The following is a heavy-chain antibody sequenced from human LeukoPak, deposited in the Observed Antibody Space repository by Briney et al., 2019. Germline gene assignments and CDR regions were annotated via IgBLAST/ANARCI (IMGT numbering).Heavy chain of an antibody. J-gene: IGHJ4*02. V-gene: IGHV3-23*01. Sequence: GGSLRLSCAASGFTFSSYAMSWVRQAPGKGLEWVSAISGSGGSTYYADSVKGRFTISRDNSKNTLYLQMNSLRAEDTAVYYCAKDEIWFGGFHYLYWGQGTLVTVSS. CDR3: AKDEIWFGGFHYLY. CDR1: GFTFSSYA. CDR2: ISGSGGST. D-gene: IGHD3-10*01.